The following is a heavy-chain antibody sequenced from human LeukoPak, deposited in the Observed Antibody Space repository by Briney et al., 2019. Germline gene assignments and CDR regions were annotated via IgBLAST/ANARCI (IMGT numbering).Heavy chain of an antibody. CDR1: GFTFSDYY. J-gene: IGHJ5*02. V-gene: IGHV3-11*01. Sequence: GGSLRLSCAASGFTFSDYYMSWIRQAPGKGLEWLSYISKNGKTIYYADSVKGRFTISRDNARKSVYLQMNSLRAEDTAVYYCATTGLLGDIPWGQGALVTVSS. CDR2: ISKNGKTI. D-gene: IGHD2-21*01. CDR3: ATTGLLGDIP.